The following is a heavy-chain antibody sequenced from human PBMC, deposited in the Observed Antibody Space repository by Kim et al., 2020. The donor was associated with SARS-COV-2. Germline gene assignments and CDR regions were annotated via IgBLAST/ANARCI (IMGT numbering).Heavy chain of an antibody. V-gene: IGHV3-21*01. CDR3: ARELYGRLRHY. J-gene: IGHJ4*02. CDR2: I. Sequence: IYYADTVKGGFTITRDNAKSSVYLQTDSLRAEDAAVYYCARELYGRLRHYWGQGTLVTVSS. D-gene: IGHD4-17*01.